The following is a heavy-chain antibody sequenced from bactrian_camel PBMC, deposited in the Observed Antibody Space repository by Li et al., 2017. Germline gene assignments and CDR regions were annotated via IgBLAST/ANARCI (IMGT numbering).Heavy chain of an antibody. J-gene: IGHJ7*01. CDR1: GFAFSDDP. D-gene: IGHD2*01. CDR2: IGTGGSTT. V-gene: IGHV3S31*01. Sequence: DVQLVESGGGLVQPGGSLRLSCLASGFAFSDDPMNWVRQAPGKGLEWVSAIGTGGSTTYYADSVKGRFTISFDNAKNTLYLQMNSLKPEDTAMYYCAVDRTPRSGSYCSSFYGLDFWGKGTQVTVS.